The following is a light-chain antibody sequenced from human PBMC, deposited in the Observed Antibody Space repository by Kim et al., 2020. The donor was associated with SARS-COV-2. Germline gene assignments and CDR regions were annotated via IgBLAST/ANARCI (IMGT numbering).Light chain of an antibody. V-gene: IGKV1-8*01. CDR2: AAS. J-gene: IGKJ2*01. Sequence: CASTRDRVNITWRARKGNSSYLAWYKQETGEAPKLMIWAASTLKSGVPSRFSGSGSGTDFTLTISCLQSKDFATYFCQQYYRYSYTFGQGTKLEI. CDR3: QQYYRYSYT. CDR1: KGNSSY.